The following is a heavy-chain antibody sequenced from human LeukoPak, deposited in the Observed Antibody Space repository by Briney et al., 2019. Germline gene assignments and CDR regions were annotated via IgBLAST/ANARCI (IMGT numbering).Heavy chain of an antibody. Sequence: PGGSLRLSCAASGFVFNNRAMSWARQAPGKGLEWVSTISSSGLSTYYTESVKGRFTISRDNSKKTLFLQMSSLRAEDTAVYFCAKHVSSAPGDAYDVWGQGTLVTVAS. V-gene: IGHV3-23*01. J-gene: IGHJ3*01. CDR2: ISSSGLST. CDR1: GFVFNNRA. CDR3: AKHVSSAPGDAYDV. D-gene: IGHD3-16*01.